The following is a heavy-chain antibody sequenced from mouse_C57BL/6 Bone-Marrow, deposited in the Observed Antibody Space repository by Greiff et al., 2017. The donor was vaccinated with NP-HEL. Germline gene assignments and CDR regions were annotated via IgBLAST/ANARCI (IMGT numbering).Heavy chain of an antibody. D-gene: IGHD1-1*01. Sequence: QVQLQQSGAELVKPGASVKLSCKASGYTFTSYWMQWVKQRPGQGLEWIGEIDPSDSYTNYNQKFKGKATLTVDTSSSTAYMQLSSLTSEDSAVYYCARAEYDDGSSYNWDFDVWGTGTTVTVSS. V-gene: IGHV1-50*01. J-gene: IGHJ1*03. CDR3: ARAEYDDGSSYNWDFDV. CDR1: GYTFTSYW. CDR2: IDPSDSYT.